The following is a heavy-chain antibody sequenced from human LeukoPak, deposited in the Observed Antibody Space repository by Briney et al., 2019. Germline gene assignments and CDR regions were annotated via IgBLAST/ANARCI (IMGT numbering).Heavy chain of an antibody. D-gene: IGHD2-21*02. CDR2: ITAGGDKT. J-gene: IGHJ4*02. Sequence: GGSLRLSCAASGCTFNNYAMTWVRQAPGKGLEWVSDITAGGDKTFYADSVKGRFTISRDNSKNTLYLQTDSLRVEDTAVYYCAISHYPDASCAGDCYYSYWGQGTLVTVSS. V-gene: IGHV3-23*01. CDR3: AISHYPDASCAGDCYYSY. CDR1: GCTFNNYA.